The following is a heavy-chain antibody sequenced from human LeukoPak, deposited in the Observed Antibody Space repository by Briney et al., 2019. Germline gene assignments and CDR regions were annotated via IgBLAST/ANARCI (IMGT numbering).Heavy chain of an antibody. CDR1: GFSPTGAW. CDR3: NRWHISGVSYSNV. Sequence: GGSLRLSCAVSGFSPTGAWMSWVRQAPGKGLEWVGFIRKQDGTTEYAATVRGRFTISRDESNRIAYLQMNSLKTEDTAVYHCNRWHISGVSYSNVWGQGTLVTVSS. CDR2: IRKQDGTT. V-gene: IGHV3-49*04. D-gene: IGHD2-15*01. J-gene: IGHJ4*02.